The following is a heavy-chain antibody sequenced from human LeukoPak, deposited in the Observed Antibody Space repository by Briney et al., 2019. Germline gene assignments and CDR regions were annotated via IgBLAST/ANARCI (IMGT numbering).Heavy chain of an antibody. V-gene: IGHV4-61*01. CDR2: IYYSGST. Sequence: TPSETLSLTCTVSGGSVSGGSYYWSWIRQPPGKGLEWIGYIYYSGSTNYNPTLKSRVTISVDTSKNQFSLKLSSVTAADTAVYHCARDIVVVPAAIREGGYYYYGMDVWGQGTTVTVSS. J-gene: IGHJ6*02. CDR1: GGSVSGGSYY. CDR3: ARDIVVVPAAIREGGYYYYGMDV. D-gene: IGHD2-2*02.